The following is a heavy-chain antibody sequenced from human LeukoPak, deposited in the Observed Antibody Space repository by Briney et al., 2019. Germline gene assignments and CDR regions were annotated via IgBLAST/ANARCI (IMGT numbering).Heavy chain of an antibody. CDR2: ISYDGSNK. CDR3: AKLGAAAGMGY. V-gene: IGHV3-30*18. CDR1: GFTFSSYG. D-gene: IGHD6-13*01. J-gene: IGHJ4*02. Sequence: GGSLRLSCAASGFTFSSYGMHWVRQAPGKGLEWVAVISYDGSNKYYADSVKGRFTISRDNSKNTLYLQMNSLRAEDTAVYYCAKLGAAAGMGYWGQGTLVTVSS.